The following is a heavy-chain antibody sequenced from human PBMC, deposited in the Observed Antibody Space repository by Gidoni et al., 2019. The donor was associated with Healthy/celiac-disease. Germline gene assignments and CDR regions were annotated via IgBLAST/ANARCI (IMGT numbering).Heavy chain of an antibody. V-gene: IGHV1-18*01. J-gene: IGHJ3*02. CDR3: ARRLGYCSGGSCSDAFDI. D-gene: IGHD2-15*01. CDR2: ISAYNGNT. CDR1: GYTFTSSG. Sequence: QVQLVQSGAEVKKPGASVKVSCKASGYTFTSSGISWVRQAPGQGLEWMGWISAYNGNTNDAQKLQGRVTMTTDTSTSTAYMELRSLRSDDTAVYYCARRLGYCSGGSCSDAFDIWGQGTMVTVSS.